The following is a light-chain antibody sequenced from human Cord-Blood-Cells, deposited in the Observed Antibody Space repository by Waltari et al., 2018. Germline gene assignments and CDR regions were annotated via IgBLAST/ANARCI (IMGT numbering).Light chain of an antibody. V-gene: IGKV3-11*01. CDR1: QSVSSY. J-gene: IGKJ5*01. CDR3: QRRSNWPLFT. Sequence: EIVLTQSPATLSLSPGERATLSCRARQSVSSYLAWSQHKPGQAPRLLIHDASNRATGIPARFSGSGPGIDFTLTICSLEPDDFAVYYCQRRSNWPLFTFGQGTRLEI. CDR2: DAS.